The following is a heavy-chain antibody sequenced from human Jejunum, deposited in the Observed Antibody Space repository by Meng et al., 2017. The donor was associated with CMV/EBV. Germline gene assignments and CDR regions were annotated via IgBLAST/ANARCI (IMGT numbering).Heavy chain of an antibody. CDR1: GFTLSSYY. CDR3: ARGGYDFWTDYVHS. D-gene: IGHD3/OR15-3a*01. Sequence: SGFTLSSYYMHWVRQAPGKGLEWVSRINSDGTITYYADSVKGRFTISRDNAKNTLYLHMSSLRAEDTATYFCARGGYDFWTDYVHSWGQGTLVTVSS. J-gene: IGHJ5*02. V-gene: IGHV3-74*01. CDR2: INSDGTIT.